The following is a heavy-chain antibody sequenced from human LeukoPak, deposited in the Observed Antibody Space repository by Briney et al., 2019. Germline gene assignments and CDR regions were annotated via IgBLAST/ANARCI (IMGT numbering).Heavy chain of an antibody. Sequence: SETLSLTCTVSGGSISSYYWSWIRQPPGEGVEWIGYIYYSGSTNYNPSLKSRVTISVDTSKNQFSLKLSSVTAADTAVYYCASVERGSGSYYGAFDIWGQGTMVTVSS. CDR1: GGSISSYY. J-gene: IGHJ3*02. CDR3: ASVERGSGSYYGAFDI. D-gene: IGHD1-26*01. CDR2: IYYSGST. V-gene: IGHV4-59*08.